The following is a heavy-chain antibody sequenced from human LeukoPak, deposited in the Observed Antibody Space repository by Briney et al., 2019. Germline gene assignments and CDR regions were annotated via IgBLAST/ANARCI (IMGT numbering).Heavy chain of an antibody. J-gene: IGHJ4*02. Sequence: SGTLSLTCAVSGGSISSNNWWSWLRQPPGKGLEWIGFISYSGSKNYNPSLNFRVTISVDTSKNQFSLKLGPVSAADTAVYYCARFRPGLGVWTGYYPFDYWGLGTLVTVSS. D-gene: IGHD3/OR15-3a*01. CDR1: GGSISSNNW. V-gene: IGHV4-4*02. CDR3: ARFRPGLGVWTGYYPFDY. CDR2: ISYSGSK.